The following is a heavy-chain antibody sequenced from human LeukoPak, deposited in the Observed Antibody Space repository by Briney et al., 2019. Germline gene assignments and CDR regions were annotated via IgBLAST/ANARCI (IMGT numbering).Heavy chain of an antibody. CDR1: GGTFSSHA. D-gene: IGHD5-12*01. CDR3: ARGDSGYDYGFDN. J-gene: IGHJ4*02. CDR2: FIPIFGTT. V-gene: IGHV1-69*05. Sequence: ASVKVSCKASGGTFSSHAISWVRQAPGQGLEWVGGFIPIFGTTNYAQKFQGRVTITTDESTSTGYMELRSLRSDDTAVYYCARGDSGYDYGFDNWGQGTLVTVSS.